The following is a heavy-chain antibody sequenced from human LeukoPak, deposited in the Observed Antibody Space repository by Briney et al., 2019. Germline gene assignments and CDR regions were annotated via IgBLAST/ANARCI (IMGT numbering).Heavy chain of an antibody. Sequence: GGSLRLSCAASGFTFSSYGMHWVRQAPGKGLEWVAVISYDGKNEYYADSVKGRFTISRDNAKNTLFLQMNSLRAEDTAVYYCASRLSNTGTDYWGQGTLVTVSS. V-gene: IGHV3-30*03. CDR1: GFTFSSYG. J-gene: IGHJ4*02. CDR2: ISYDGKNE. D-gene: IGHD2/OR15-2a*01. CDR3: ASRLSNTGTDY.